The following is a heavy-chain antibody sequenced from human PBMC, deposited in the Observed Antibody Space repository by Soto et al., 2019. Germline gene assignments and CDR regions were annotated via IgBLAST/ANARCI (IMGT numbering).Heavy chain of an antibody. CDR1: GGSIRNYY. CDR2: IPYSGST. J-gene: IGHJ4*02. D-gene: IGHD2-2*01. CDR3: ARRYCTSTSCPTLGYYFDY. V-gene: IGHV4-59*08. Sequence: SETLSLTCTVSGGSIRNYYWGWIRQPPGKGLEWIGHIPYSGSTNYNPSLKSRVSMSVDTSRDQFSLKLSSVTAADTAVYYCARRYCTSTSCPTLGYYFDYWGQGSLVTVSS.